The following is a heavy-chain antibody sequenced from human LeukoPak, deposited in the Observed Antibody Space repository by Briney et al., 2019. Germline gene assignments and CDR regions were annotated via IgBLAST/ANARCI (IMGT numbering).Heavy chain of an antibody. J-gene: IGHJ1*01. D-gene: IGHD3-22*01. CDR1: GFTFSDYY. V-gene: IGHV3-11*01. CDR3: ARGQYDRSPFLQH. Sequence: PGGSLRLSCAASGFTFSDYYMSWIRQAPGKGLEWVSYISSSGSIIYYADSVKGRFTISRDNAKNSMYLQMNSLRAEDTAVYYCARGQYDRSPFLQHWGQGTLVTVSS. CDR2: ISSSGSII.